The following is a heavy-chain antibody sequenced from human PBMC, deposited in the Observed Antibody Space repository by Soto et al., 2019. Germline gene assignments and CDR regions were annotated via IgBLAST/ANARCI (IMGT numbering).Heavy chain of an antibody. CDR1: GFTFSSYS. D-gene: IGHD2-2*01. Sequence: GGSLRLSCAASGFTFSSYSMNWVRQAPGKGLEWVSSISSSSSYIYYADSVKGRFTISRDNAKNSLYLQMNSLRAEDTAVYYCARGRQQLLNYYYYGMDVWGQGTTVTVSS. J-gene: IGHJ6*02. V-gene: IGHV3-21*01. CDR3: ARGRQQLLNYYYYGMDV. CDR2: ISSSSSYI.